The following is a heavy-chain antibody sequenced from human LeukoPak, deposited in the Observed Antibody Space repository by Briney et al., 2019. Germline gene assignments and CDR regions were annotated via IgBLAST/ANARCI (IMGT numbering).Heavy chain of an antibody. CDR2: ISYDGSNK. CDR3: ARDGVHYYDSSGFERGMDV. J-gene: IGHJ6*02. D-gene: IGHD3-22*01. Sequence: PGGSLRLSCAASGFTFSSYGMHWVRQAPGKGLEWVAVISYDGSNKYYADSVKGRFTISRDNSKNTLYLQMNSLRAEDTAVYYCARDGVHYYDSSGFERGMDVWGQGTTVTVSS. CDR1: GFTFSSYG. V-gene: IGHV3-30*03.